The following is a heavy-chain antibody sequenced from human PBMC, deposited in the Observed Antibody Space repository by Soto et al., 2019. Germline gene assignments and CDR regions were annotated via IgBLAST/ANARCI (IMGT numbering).Heavy chain of an antibody. Sequence: PGGSLRLSCAASGFTISSYSMAWVRQAPGKGLEWVSSISSSGDSTYYADSVKGRFTISRDNSKNTLYLQMNSLRGEDTAVYYFANRYCSGGSCQWFQHWGQGTLVTVSS. CDR3: ANRYCSGGSCQWFQH. CDR2: ISSSGDST. D-gene: IGHD2-15*01. CDR1: GFTISSYS. J-gene: IGHJ1*01. V-gene: IGHV3-23*01.